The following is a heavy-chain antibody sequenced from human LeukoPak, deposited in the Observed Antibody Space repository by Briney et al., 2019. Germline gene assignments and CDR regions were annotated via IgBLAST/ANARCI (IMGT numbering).Heavy chain of an antibody. Sequence: GGSLRLSCAASGFTFSSYGMHWVRQALGKGLEWVALISYDGSNKYYADSVKGRFTISRDNSKNTLYLQMNSLRAEDTAVYYCAKDYGMVRVDYWGQGTLVTVSS. V-gene: IGHV3-30*18. J-gene: IGHJ4*02. CDR3: AKDYGMVRVDY. CDR2: ISYDGSNK. D-gene: IGHD3-10*01. CDR1: GFTFSSYG.